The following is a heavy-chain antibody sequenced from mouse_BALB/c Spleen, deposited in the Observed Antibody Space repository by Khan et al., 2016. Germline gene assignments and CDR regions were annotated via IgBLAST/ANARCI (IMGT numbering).Heavy chain of an antibody. CDR1: GFTFSSYA. Sequence: EVELVESGGGLVKPGGSLKLSCAASGFTFSSYAMSWVRQTPEKRLEWVATISSGGSYTYYPDSVKGRFTISRDNAKNTLYLQMSSLRSEDTAMYYCAGHYDYWFAYWGQGTLVTVAA. CDR2: ISSGGSYT. CDR3: AGHYDYWFAY. D-gene: IGHD2-4*01. V-gene: IGHV5-9-3*01. J-gene: IGHJ3*01.